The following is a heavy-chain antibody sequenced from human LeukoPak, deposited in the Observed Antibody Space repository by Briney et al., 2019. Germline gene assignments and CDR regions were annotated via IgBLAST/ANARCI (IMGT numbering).Heavy chain of an antibody. D-gene: IGHD3-10*01. Sequence: GGSLRLSCAASGFTFSSYEMNWVRQAPGKGLEWVSYISSSGSTIYYADSVKGRFTISRDNSKNTLYLQMNSLRAEDTAVYYCAKNYGSGSSVKYYYYMDVWGKGTTVTVSS. CDR3: AKNYGSGSSVKYYYYMDV. J-gene: IGHJ6*03. V-gene: IGHV3-48*03. CDR2: ISSSGSTI. CDR1: GFTFSSYE.